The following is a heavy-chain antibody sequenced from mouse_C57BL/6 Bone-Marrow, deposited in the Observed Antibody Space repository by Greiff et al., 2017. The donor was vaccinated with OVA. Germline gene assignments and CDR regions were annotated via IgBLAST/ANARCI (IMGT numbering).Heavy chain of an antibody. CDR2: INPSSGYT. D-gene: IGHD1-1*01. CDR3: ATYGSSSGNYFDY. CDR1: GYTFTSYW. V-gene: IGHV1-7*01. Sequence: QVQLQQSGAELAKPGASVKLSCKASGYTFTSYWMHWVKQRPGQGLEWIGYINPSSGYTKYNQKFKDKATLTADKSSSTAYMQLSSLTYEDSAVYYCATYGSSSGNYFDYWGQGTTLTVSS. J-gene: IGHJ2*01.